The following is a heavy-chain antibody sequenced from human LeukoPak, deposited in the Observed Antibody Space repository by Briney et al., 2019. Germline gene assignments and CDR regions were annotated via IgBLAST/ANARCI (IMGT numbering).Heavy chain of an antibody. D-gene: IGHD3-10*01. J-gene: IGHJ5*02. CDR2: IYHSGGS. Sequence: SETLSLTCVVSGYSISNDYYWGWIRQPPGKGLEWIGNIYHSGGSYYNPSLKSRVTILVDTSKNQFSLKPSSVTAADTAVYYCAKEAGRGSGSYLRFDPGAQGILVTVSS. CDR1: GYSISNDYY. V-gene: IGHV4-38-2*02. CDR3: AKEAGRGSGSYLRFDP.